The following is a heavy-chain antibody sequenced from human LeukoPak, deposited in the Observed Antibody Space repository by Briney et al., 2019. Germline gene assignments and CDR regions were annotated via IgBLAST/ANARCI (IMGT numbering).Heavy chain of an antibody. CDR1: GGSISSSSYY. J-gene: IGHJ5*02. Sequence: PSETLSLTCTVSGGSISSSSYYWSWIRQPPGKGLEWIGYIYYSGSTNYNPSLKSRVTISVDTSKNQFSLKLSSVTAADTAVYYCARGGYNYGGHNWFDPWGQGTLVTVSS. V-gene: IGHV4-61*01. D-gene: IGHD5-18*01. CDR3: ARGGYNYGGHNWFDP. CDR2: IYYSGST.